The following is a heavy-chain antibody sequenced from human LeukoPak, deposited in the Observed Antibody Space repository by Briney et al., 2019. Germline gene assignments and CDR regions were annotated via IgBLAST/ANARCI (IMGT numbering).Heavy chain of an antibody. J-gene: IGHJ4*02. CDR1: GGSISSTTYY. D-gene: IGHD1-26*01. CDR2: IYYNGNT. CDR3: ARSTSGLYFWADT. V-gene: IGHV4-39*01. Sequence: PSETLSPTCTVSGGSISSTTYYWGWIRQPPGKGLEWIGSIYYNGNTYYNPSLKSRVTISADTSKDQFSLKLTSVTAADTAVYYCARSTSGLYFWADTWSQGSRVTVSS.